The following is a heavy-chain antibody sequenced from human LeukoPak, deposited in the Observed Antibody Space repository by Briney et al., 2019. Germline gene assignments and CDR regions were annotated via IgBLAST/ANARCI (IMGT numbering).Heavy chain of an antibody. V-gene: IGHV3-30*18. D-gene: IGHD2-15*01. CDR3: AKDPSGIVGYFDY. J-gene: IGHJ4*02. Sequence: PGGSLRLSCAASGFTFSSYGMHWVRQAPGKGLEWVAVISYDGSNKYYADSVKGRFTISRDNSKNTLYLQMNSLRAEDTAVYYCAKDPSGIVGYFDYWGQGTLVTVSS. CDR1: GFTFSSYG. CDR2: ISYDGSNK.